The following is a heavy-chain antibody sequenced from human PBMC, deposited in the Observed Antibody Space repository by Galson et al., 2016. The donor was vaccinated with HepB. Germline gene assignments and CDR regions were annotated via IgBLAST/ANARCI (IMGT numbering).Heavy chain of an antibody. CDR2: ISDSGYSTI. CDR1: GFVVSDYY. D-gene: IGHD6-19*01. Sequence: SLRLSCAASGFVVSDYYLSWIRQAPGKGLEWVSYISDSGYSTIYYADSVKGRFTTSRDNANNSVYLQMHNLRAEDTAVYYCARIQAAVGVAGPLAYWGQGTLVTVSS. J-gene: IGHJ4*02. CDR3: ARIQAAVGVAGPLAY. V-gene: IGHV3-11*01.